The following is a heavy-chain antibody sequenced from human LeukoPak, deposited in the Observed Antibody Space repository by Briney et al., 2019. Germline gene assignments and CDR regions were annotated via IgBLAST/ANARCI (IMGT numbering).Heavy chain of an antibody. CDR1: GFTFSNYY. CDR3: ATYTPTPRRGLDY. D-gene: IGHD3-10*01. J-gene: IGHJ4*02. CDR2: IKQDGSEG. Sequence: GSLIISCAASGFTFSNYYMAWVRQAPDKELDWVARIKQDGSEGSYVDSAKGRFTISRDAAQNSLYLQMTSLRAEDTAVYYCATYTPTPRRGLDYWGQGTLVTVSS. V-gene: IGHV3-7*01.